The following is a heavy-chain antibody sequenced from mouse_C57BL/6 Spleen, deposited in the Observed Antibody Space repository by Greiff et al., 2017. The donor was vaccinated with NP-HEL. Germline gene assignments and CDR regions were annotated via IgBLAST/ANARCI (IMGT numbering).Heavy chain of an antibody. Sequence: QVQLQQPGAELVKPGASVKMSCKASSYTFTSYWITWVKQRPGQGLEWIGDIYPGSGSTNYNEKFKSKATLTVDTSSSTAYMQLSSLTSEDSAVYYCARRVRYYAMDYWGQGTSVTVSS. CDR2: IYPGSGST. D-gene: IGHD5-1*01. J-gene: IGHJ4*01. CDR3: ARRVRYYAMDY. CDR1: SYTFTSYW. V-gene: IGHV1-55*01.